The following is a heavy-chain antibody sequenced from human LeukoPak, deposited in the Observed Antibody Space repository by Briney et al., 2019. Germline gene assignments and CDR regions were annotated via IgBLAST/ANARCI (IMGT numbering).Heavy chain of an antibody. CDR3: ARGLGTSPPFDY. D-gene: IGHD2-2*01. CDR2: ISYDGSNK. Sequence: QPGRSLRLSCAASGFTLSSYAMHWVRQAPGKGLEWVAVISYDGSNKYYADSVKGRFTISRVNSKNTLYLQMNSLRAEDTAVYYCARGLGTSPPFDYWGQGTLVTVSS. J-gene: IGHJ4*02. V-gene: IGHV3-30-3*01. CDR1: GFTLSSYA.